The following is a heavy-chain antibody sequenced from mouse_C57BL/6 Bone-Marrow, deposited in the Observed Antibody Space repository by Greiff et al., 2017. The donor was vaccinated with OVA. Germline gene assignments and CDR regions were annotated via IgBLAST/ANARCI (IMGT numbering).Heavy chain of an antibody. CDR3: AREGGVFWFAC. D-gene: IGHD1-1*02. V-gene: IGHV1-69*01. J-gene: IGHJ3*01. Sequence: VQLQQPGAELVMPGASVKLSCKASGYTFTSYWMHWVKQRPGQGLEWIGEIDPANGYTNYNQKFKGKATLTVDKSSSTAYMQLSSLTSEDSAVYSCAREGGVFWFACWGQATLVTVSA. CDR2: IDPANGYT. CDR1: GYTFTSYW.